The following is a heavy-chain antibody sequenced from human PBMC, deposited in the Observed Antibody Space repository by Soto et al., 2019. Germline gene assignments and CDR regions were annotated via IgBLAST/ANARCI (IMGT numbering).Heavy chain of an antibody. Sequence: GGSLRLSCAASGFMFSAYWMSWVRQAPGKGLEWVANIHGDGGKIYYVDSVKGRFTISRDNAKRSLDLQMKSLRAEDKAVYSCARDFYGGYTYGPGDYWGQGALVTVSS. CDR2: IHGDGGKI. J-gene: IGHJ4*02. D-gene: IGHD5-18*01. CDR1: GFMFSAYW. V-gene: IGHV3-7*01. CDR3: ARDFYGGYTYGPGDY.